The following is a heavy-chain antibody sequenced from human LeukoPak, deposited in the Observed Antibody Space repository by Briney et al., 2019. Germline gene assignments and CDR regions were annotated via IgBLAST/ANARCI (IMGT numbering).Heavy chain of an antibody. CDR2: IIPIFGTA. J-gene: IGHJ3*01. CDR1: GGTFSIYA. V-gene: IGHV1-69*06. CDR3: ARELKEVTTSRSLFFDV. D-gene: IGHD2-21*02. Sequence: ASLTVSYMDSGGTFSIYAISWVRQAPGQGLEWMVGIIPIFGTANYAQKFQGRVTITADKATSTAYMELSSLRSEDTAVYFCARELKEVTTSRSLFFDVWGQGTMVTVSS.